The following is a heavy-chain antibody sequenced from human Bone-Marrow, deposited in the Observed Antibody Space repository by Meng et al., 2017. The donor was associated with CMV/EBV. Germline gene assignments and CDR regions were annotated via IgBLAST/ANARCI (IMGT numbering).Heavy chain of an antibody. Sequence: SGPTLVKPTQTPTLTCTFSGFSLSTSGMCVSWVRQPPGKALEWLALIDWDDDKYYSTSLKTRLTISKDTSKNQVVLTMTNMDPVDTATYYCARATMVRGPFDPWGQGTLVTVSS. V-gene: IGHV2-70*20. CDR3: ARATMVRGPFDP. CDR1: GFSLSTSGMC. D-gene: IGHD3-10*01. CDR2: IDWDDDK. J-gene: IGHJ5*02.